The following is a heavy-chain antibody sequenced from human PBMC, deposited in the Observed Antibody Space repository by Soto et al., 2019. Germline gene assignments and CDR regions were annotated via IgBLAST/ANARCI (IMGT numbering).Heavy chain of an antibody. J-gene: IGHJ5*02. CDR3: ARHADFWSDEGWFDP. CDR2: IYHSGST. Sequence: PSRAVSGGSISSGGYSWSRIRQPPGKGLEWIGYIYHSGSTYYNPSLKSRVTISVDRSKNQFSLKLSSVTAADTAVYYCARHADFWSDEGWFDPWGQGTLVTVSS. D-gene: IGHD3-3*01. CDR1: GGSISSGGYS. V-gene: IGHV4-30-2*01.